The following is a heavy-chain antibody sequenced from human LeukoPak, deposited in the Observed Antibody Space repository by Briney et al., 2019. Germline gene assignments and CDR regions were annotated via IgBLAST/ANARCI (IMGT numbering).Heavy chain of an antibody. CDR3: ARGGRWELPRPYAFDI. J-gene: IGHJ3*02. CDR2: ISAYNGHT. V-gene: IGHV1-18*01. CDR1: GYTFTSYG. Sequence: SVKVSCKASGYTFTSYGISWVRQAPGQGLEWMGWISAYNGHTNYAQKFQGRVTMTTDTSTSTAYMELRSLRSDDTAVYYCARGGRWELPRPYAFDIWGQGTMVTVSS. D-gene: IGHD1-26*01.